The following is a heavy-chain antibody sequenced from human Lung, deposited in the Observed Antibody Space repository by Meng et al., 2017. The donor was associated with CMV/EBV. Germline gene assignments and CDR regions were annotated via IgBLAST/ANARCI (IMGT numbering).Heavy chain of an antibody. Sequence: QVQLVQAGSELKSSGASGWGSCKASGYTFTSYAMNWVRQAPGQGLEWRGWINTNAGNPTYAQGFTGRFVFSLDTSVSTAYLQISSLKAEDTAVYYCARGDYYDSSGLDYWGQGTLVTVSS. CDR2: INTNAGNP. V-gene: IGHV7-4-1*02. D-gene: IGHD3-22*01. CDR3: ARGDYYDSSGLDY. J-gene: IGHJ4*02. CDR1: GYTFTSYA.